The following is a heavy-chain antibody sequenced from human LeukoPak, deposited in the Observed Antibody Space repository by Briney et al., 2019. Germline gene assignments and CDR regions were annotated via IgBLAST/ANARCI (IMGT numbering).Heavy chain of an antibody. D-gene: IGHD6-19*01. CDR3: ARGRIAVAVSYYYYGMDV. V-gene: IGHV4-34*01. CDR2: INHSGST. Sequence: PSETLSLTCAVYGGSFSGYYWSWIRQPPGKGLEWIGEINHSGSTNYNPSPKSRVTISVDTSKNQFSLKLSSVTAADTAVYYCARGRIAVAVSYYYYGMDVWGQGTTVTVSS. J-gene: IGHJ6*02. CDR1: GGSFSGYY.